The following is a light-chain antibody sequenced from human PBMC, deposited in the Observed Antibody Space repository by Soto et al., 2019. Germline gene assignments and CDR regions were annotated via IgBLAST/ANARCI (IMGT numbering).Light chain of an antibody. Sequence: DIQMTQSPSSLSASVGDRVTITCRASQGIGDDLGWYQQKPGKAPKRLIYAASSLQSGVPSRFSGSASGTEFTLTISSLQPEDFATYYCLQDNQSPRTFGQWTNVDIK. CDR1: QGIGDD. J-gene: IGKJ1*01. CDR3: LQDNQSPRT. V-gene: IGKV1-17*01. CDR2: AAS.